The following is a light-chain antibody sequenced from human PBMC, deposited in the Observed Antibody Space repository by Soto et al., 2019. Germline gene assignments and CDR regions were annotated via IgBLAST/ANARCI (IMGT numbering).Light chain of an antibody. CDR3: QRYGTSPLT. CDR2: GAS. Sequence: EIVLTQSPGTLSLSPGERATLSCRASQSVSNNYLAWYQQKPGQAPRLLIYGASSRATGIPDRFSGSGSGTDFTLTISRLEPEDFAVYYCQRYGTSPLTFGGGTKVEI. CDR1: QSVSNNY. J-gene: IGKJ4*01. V-gene: IGKV3-20*01.